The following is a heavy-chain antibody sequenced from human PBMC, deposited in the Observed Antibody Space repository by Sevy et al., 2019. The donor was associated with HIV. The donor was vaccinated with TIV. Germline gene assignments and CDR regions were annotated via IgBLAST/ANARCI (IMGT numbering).Heavy chain of an antibody. CDR2: INPNSGGT. J-gene: IGHJ3*02. V-gene: IGHV1-2*06. CDR3: ARRTTYYYDSSGPNDAFDI. Sequence: ASVKVSCKASGYTFTGYYMHWVRQAPGQGLEWMGRINPNSGGTNYEQKFKGRVTMTRDTSISTAYMELSRLRSDDTAVYYCARRTTYYYDSSGPNDAFDIWGQGTMVTVSS. CDR1: GYTFTGYY. D-gene: IGHD3-22*01.